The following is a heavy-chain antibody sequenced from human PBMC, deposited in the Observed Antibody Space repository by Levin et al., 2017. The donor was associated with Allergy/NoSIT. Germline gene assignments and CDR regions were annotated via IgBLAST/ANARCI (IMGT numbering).Heavy chain of an antibody. Sequence: PGGSLRLSCAASGFTFSSYWMNWVRQAPGKGLEWVANIKQDGSEKYYVDSVKGRFTISRDNAKNSLYLQMNSLRAEDTAVYYCASFNYYDSSANVDYWGQGTLVTVSS. CDR1: GFTFSSYW. V-gene: IGHV3-7*02. CDR3: ASFNYYDSSANVDY. CDR2: IKQDGSEK. J-gene: IGHJ4*02. D-gene: IGHD3-22*01.